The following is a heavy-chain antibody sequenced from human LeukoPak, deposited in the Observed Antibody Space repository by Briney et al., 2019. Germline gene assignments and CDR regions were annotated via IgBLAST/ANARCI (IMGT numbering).Heavy chain of an antibody. V-gene: IGHV1-2*06. CDR1: GYTFTGYY. D-gene: IGHD2-15*01. J-gene: IGHJ6*03. CDR3: ASLNVVVVAANLTGYMDV. Sequence: ASVKVSCKASGYTFTGYYMHWVRQAPGQGLEWMGRINPNSGGTNYAQKFQGRVTMTRDTSISTAYMELSRLRSDDTAVYYCASLNVVVVAANLTGYMDVWGKGTTVTVSS. CDR2: INPNSGGT.